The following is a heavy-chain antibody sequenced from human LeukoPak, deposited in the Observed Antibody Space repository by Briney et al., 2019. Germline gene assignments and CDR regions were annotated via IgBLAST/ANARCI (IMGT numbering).Heavy chain of an antibody. J-gene: IGHJ4*02. V-gene: IGHV4-4*07. Sequence: SETLSLTCTVSGGSISSYYWSWIRQPAGKGLEWIGRIYTSGSTNYNPSLKSRVTMSVDTSKNQFSLKLSSVTAADTAVYYCARVSGYGSGSYYSYYFGYWGQGTLVTVSS. D-gene: IGHD3-10*01. CDR3: ARVSGYGSGSYYSYYFGY. CDR2: IYTSGST. CDR1: GGSISSYY.